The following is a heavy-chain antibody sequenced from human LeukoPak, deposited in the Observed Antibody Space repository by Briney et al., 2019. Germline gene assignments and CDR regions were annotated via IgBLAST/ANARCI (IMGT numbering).Heavy chain of an antibody. CDR3: AKTGSTDSSTWSGD. CDR1: GDSVSSKSAA. CDR2: TYYRSKWLN. D-gene: IGHD6-13*01. J-gene: IGHJ4*02. V-gene: IGHV6-1*01. Sequence: SQTLSLTCAISGDSVSSKSAAWNWNRQSPSRGLEWLGRTYYRSKWLNDYAVSVRGRITINPDTSRNQFSLQLNSVTPEDTAVYYCAKTGSTDSSTWSGDWVQGTLVTVSS.